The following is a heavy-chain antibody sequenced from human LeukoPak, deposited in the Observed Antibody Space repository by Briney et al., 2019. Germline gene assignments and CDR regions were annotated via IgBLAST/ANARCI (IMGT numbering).Heavy chain of an antibody. J-gene: IGHJ5*02. CDR3: ARGYICSGGTCYSRLWFDP. D-gene: IGHD2-15*01. CDR2: INPNNGGT. V-gene: IGHV1-2*02. Sequence: ASVKVSCTASGYTFTGYYMHWVRQAPGQGLEWMGWINPNNGGTKYVQKFQGRVTMTRDTSISTAYMRLSRLRSDDTAVYYCARGYICSGGTCYSRLWFDPWGQGTLVSVSS. CDR1: GYTFTGYY.